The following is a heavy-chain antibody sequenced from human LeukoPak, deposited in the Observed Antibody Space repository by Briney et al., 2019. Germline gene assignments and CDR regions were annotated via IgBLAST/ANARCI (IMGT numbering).Heavy chain of an antibody. V-gene: IGHV4-34*01. J-gene: IGHJ4*02. D-gene: IGHD2-15*01. Sequence: PSETLSLTCAVSGGSINSYYWCWNCNPPGQGKERIGGTHSSGSTSPNTTLKSRVTISVDTSKNQFSLKLRSVPAADTAVHDCARGRYCSGGSCYFHFYYWGQGTLVTVSA. CDR3: ARGRYCSGGSCYFHFYY. CDR1: GGSINSYY. CDR2: THSSGST.